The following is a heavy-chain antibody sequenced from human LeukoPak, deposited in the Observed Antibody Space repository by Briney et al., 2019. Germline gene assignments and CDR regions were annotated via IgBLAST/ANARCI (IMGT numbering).Heavy chain of an antibody. D-gene: IGHD6-19*01. V-gene: IGHV4-39*01. CDR3: ASSSGWYLGSFQH. CDR1: GGSISSSSYY. Sequence: PSETLSLTCTVSGGSISSSSYYWGWIRQPPGKGLEWIGSIYYSGSTYYNPSLKSRVTISVDTSKNQFSLKLGSVTAADTAVYYCASSSGWYLGSFQHWGQGTLVTVSS. J-gene: IGHJ1*01. CDR2: IYYSGST.